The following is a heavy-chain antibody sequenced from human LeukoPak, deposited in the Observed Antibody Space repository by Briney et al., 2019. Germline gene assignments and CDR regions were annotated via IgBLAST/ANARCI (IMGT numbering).Heavy chain of an antibody. CDR3: ARGLDIVVVPAARGVYYFDY. D-gene: IGHD2-2*01. CDR1: GGSFSGYY. J-gene: IGHJ4*02. V-gene: IGHV4-34*01. CDR2: INHSGST. Sequence: PETLSLTCAVYGGSFSGYYWSWIRQPPGKGLEWIGEINHSGSTNYNPSLKSRVTISVDTSKNQFSLKLSSVTAADTAVYYCARGLDIVVVPAARGVYYFDYWGQGTLVTVSS.